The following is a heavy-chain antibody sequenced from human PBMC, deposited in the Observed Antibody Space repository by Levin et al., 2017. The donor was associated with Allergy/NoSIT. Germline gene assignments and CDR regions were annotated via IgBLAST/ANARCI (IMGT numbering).Heavy chain of an antibody. D-gene: IGHD3-22*01. CDR3: ASRFYHDSSGFLY. CDR1: GDSISSGDYY. V-gene: IGHV4-30-4*02. Sequence: SETLSLTCTVSGDSISSGDYYWSWIRQPPGKGLEWIGYIYDSGSTHYSGSTHYNPSLKSRVTLSVDTSKNQFSLKLSSVTAADTAVYYCASRFYHDSSGFLYWGQGSLVTVSS. J-gene: IGHJ1*01. CDR2: IYDSGSTHYSGST.